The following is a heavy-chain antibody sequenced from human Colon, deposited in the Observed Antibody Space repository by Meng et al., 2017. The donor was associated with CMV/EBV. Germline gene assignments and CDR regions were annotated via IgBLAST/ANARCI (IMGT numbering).Heavy chain of an antibody. V-gene: IGHV4-39*07. Sequence: TVSGDSISSRSSYWGWIRQPPGKGLEWIGSIFYTGTTYYNPSLKSRVTISLDTSENRFSLNLRSMTAADTAVYYCAKVSDFWSGYRDFWGQGTLVTVSS. CDR3: AKVSDFWSGYRDF. D-gene: IGHD3-3*01. CDR1: GDSISSRSSY. J-gene: IGHJ4*02. CDR2: IFYTGTT.